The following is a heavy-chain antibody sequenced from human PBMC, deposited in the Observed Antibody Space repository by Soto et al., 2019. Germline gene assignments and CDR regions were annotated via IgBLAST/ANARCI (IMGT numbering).Heavy chain of an antibody. V-gene: IGHV4-34*01. D-gene: IGHD5-18*01. J-gene: IGHJ6*02. CDR3: ARGLRGYSYGYVSYYYGMDV. Sequence: SETLALTCAVYGGSLSGYYWSWLRQPPGKGLEWIGEINHSGSTNYNPSLKSRVTISVDTSKNQFSLKLSSVTAADTAVYYCARGLRGYSYGYVSYYYGMDVWGQGTTVTVSS. CDR2: INHSGST. CDR1: GGSLSGYY.